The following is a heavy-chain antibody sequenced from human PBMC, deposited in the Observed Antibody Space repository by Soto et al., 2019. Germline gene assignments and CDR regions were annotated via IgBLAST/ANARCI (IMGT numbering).Heavy chain of an antibody. Sequence: QVQLVQSGAEVKKPGSSVKVFCKASGGTFSNYGISWVRQAPGQGLEWMGGIVPMFGSVKYAQNFQDRVTITADESTNPAYMGPGRLGSGDTAVYYCASGGYSYVPVNYGMDVWGQGTTVTVSS. CDR3: ASGGYSYVPVNYGMDV. CDR2: IVPMFGSV. V-gene: IGHV1-69*01. D-gene: IGHD5-18*01. CDR1: GGTFSNYG. J-gene: IGHJ6*02.